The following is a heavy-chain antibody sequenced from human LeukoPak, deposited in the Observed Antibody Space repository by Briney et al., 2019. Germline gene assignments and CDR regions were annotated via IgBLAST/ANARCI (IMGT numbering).Heavy chain of an antibody. CDR1: GDSISSYY. D-gene: IGHD1-26*01. J-gene: IGHJ6*03. V-gene: IGHV4-59*01. CDR2: IYYSGST. Sequence: PSETLSLTCTVTGDSISSYYWSWIRQPPGKGLEWIGYIYYSGSTNYNPSLKSRVTISVDTSKNQFSLKLRSVTAADTAVHYCARGGGLGAYYYYMDVWGKGTTVTVSS. CDR3: ARGGGLGAYYYYMDV.